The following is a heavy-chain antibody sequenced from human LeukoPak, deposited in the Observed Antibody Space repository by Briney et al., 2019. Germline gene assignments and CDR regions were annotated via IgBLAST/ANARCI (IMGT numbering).Heavy chain of an antibody. CDR1: GYTFTSYD. D-gene: IGHD3-22*01. J-gene: IGHJ3*02. V-gene: IGHV1-8*03. CDR3: AREGRYYDDAFDI. CDR2: MNPNSGNT. Sequence: ASVKVSCKASGYTFTSYDINWVRQTTGQGLEWMGWMNPNSGNTGYAQKFQGRVTITRNTSISTAYMELSSLRSEDTAVYYCAREGRYYDDAFDIWGQGTMVTVSS.